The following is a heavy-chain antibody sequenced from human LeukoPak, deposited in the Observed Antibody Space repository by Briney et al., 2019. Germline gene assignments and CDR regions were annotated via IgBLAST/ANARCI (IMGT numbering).Heavy chain of an antibody. J-gene: IGHJ6*02. CDR3: ARDWGSSPPYYYYGMDV. V-gene: IGHV3-7*01. CDR1: GFTFSSYW. Sequence: GGSLRLSCAPSGFTFSSYWMSWVRQAPGKGLEWVTNIKQDGSEKYYVDSVKGRFPISRDNAKNSLYLQMNSLRAADTAVYYSARDWGSSPPYYYYGMDVWGQGTTVAVSS. D-gene: IGHD6-13*01. CDR2: IKQDGSEK.